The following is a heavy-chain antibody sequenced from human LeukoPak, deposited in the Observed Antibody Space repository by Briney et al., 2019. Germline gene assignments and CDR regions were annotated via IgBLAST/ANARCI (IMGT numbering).Heavy chain of an antibody. V-gene: IGHV1-18*01. CDR1: SYTFTSYG. CDR3: ARVYYDILTGYYPSDLDY. CDR2: ISAYNGNT. D-gene: IGHD3-9*01. J-gene: IGHJ4*02. Sequence: ASVKVSCKAPSYTFTSYGISWVRQAPGQGLEWMGWISAYNGNTNYAQKLQGRVTMTTDTSTSTAYMELRSLRSDDTAVYYCARVYYDILTGYYPSDLDYWGQGTLVTVSS.